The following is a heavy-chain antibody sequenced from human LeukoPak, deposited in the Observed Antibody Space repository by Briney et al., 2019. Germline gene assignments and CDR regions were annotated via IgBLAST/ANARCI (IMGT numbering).Heavy chain of an antibody. J-gene: IGHJ4*02. V-gene: IGHV3-21*01. CDR3: ARELVITGSDRGDY. CDR1: GFTFSSYS. CDR2: ISSSSSYI. D-gene: IGHD3-10*01. Sequence: KPGGSLRLACAASGFTFSSYSMNWVRQAPGKGLEWGSSISSSSSYIYYADSVKGRFTISRDNAKNSLYLQMNSLRAEDTAVYYCARELVITGSDRGDYWGQGTLVTVSS.